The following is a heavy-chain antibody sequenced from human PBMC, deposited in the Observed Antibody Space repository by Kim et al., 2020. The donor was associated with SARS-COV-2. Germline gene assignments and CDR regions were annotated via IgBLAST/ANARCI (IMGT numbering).Heavy chain of an antibody. CDR2: ISTYTGNT. V-gene: IGHV1-18*04. CDR1: GYTFSSYG. J-gene: IGHJ4*02. CDR3: ARVTVAWQGSGSAVGD. D-gene: IGHD3-10*01. Sequence: ASVKVSCKASGYTFSSYGISWVRQAPGQGLEWVGWISTYTGNTNYAQNFQDRVTMTTDTSTSTAYMELRSLRSDDTAVYFCARVTVAWQGSGSAVGDWGQGTLVTVSS.